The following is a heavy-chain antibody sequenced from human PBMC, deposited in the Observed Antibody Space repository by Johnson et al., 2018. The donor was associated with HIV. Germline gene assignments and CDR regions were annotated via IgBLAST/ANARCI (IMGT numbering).Heavy chain of an antibody. CDR1: GFTFSSYW. V-gene: IGHV3-7*01. D-gene: IGHD3-3*01. Sequence: VQLVESGGGLVQPGGSLRLSCAASGFTFSSYWMSWVRQAPGKGLEWVAVISYDGSEQYYVDSVKGRFTISRDNAKNSLYLQMNSLRAEDTAVYYCARGSYNFWSGEREAFDIWGQGTMVTVSS. CDR3: ARGSYNFWSGEREAFDI. J-gene: IGHJ3*02. CDR2: ISYDGSEQ.